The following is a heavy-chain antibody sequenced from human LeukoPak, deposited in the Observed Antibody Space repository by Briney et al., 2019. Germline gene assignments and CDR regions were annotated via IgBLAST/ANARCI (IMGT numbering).Heavy chain of an antibody. Sequence: ASVKVSCKASGGTFSSYAISWVRQAPGQGLEWMGGIIPILGTANYAQKFQGRVTITADKSTSTAYMELSSLRSEDTAVYYCARDVNDYGDYYFDYWGQGTLVTVSS. CDR2: IIPILGTA. CDR3: ARDVNDYGDYYFDY. J-gene: IGHJ4*02. V-gene: IGHV1-69*10. CDR1: GGTFSSYA. D-gene: IGHD4-17*01.